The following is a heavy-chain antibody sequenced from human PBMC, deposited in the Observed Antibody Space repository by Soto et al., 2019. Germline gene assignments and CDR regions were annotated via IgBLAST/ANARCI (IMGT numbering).Heavy chain of an antibody. CDR1: GGSFSGYY. D-gene: IGHD3-3*01. Sequence: QVQLQQWGAGLLKPSETLSLTCAVYGGSFSGYYWSWIRQPPGKGLEWIGEINHSGSTNYNPSLKSRVTISVDTSKNQFSLKLSSVTAADTAVYYCARGGTIFGVVIKKRYYFDYWGQGTLVTVSS. CDR2: INHSGST. J-gene: IGHJ4*02. CDR3: ARGGTIFGVVIKKRYYFDY. V-gene: IGHV4-34*01.